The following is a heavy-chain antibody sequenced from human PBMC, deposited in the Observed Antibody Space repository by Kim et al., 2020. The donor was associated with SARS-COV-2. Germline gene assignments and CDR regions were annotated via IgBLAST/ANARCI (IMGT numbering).Heavy chain of an antibody. D-gene: IGHD3-10*01. J-gene: IGHJ4*02. CDR2: INHSGST. Sequence: SETLSLTCAVYGGSFSGYYWSWIRQPPGKGLEWIGEINHSGSTNYNPSLKSRVTISVDTSKNQFSLKLSSVTAADTAVYYCARGAVRGRLGDYWGQGTLVTVSS. CDR1: GGSFSGYY. V-gene: IGHV4-34*01. CDR3: ARGAVRGRLGDY.